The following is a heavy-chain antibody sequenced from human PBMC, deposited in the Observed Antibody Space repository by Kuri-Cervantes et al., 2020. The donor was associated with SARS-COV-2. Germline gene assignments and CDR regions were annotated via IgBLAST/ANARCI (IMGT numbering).Heavy chain of an antibody. CDR2: IRSKAYGGTT. D-gene: IGHD3-3*01. Sequence: FLRLSCTASGFTFGDYAMSWVRQAPGKGLEWVGFIRSKAYGGTTEYAASVKGRFTISRDDSESIAYLQMNSLKTEDTAVYYCTRDDFWSGYYSYWGQGTLVTVSS. CDR1: GFTFGDYA. J-gene: IGHJ4*02. V-gene: IGHV3-49*04. CDR3: TRDDFWSGYYSY.